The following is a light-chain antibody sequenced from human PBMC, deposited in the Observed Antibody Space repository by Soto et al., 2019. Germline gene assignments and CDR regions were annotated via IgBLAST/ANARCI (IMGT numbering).Light chain of an antibody. CDR3: SSYNSDSSYV. J-gene: IGLJ1*01. V-gene: IGLV2-14*01. Sequence: QSVLTQPASVSGSPGQSITISCTGTSSDVGGYNYVSWYQQHPGKAPKLMIYEVSNRPSGVSNRFSASKSGNTASLFISGLQAEEEADPYCSSYNSDSSYVFGSGTKVTVL. CDR2: EVS. CDR1: SSDVGGYNY.